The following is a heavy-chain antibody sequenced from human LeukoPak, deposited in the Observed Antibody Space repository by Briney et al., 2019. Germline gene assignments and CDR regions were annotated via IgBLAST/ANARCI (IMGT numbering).Heavy chain of an antibody. V-gene: IGHV4-34*01. CDR3: ARAPTPRTMIVEQKYYYYGMDV. D-gene: IGHD3-22*01. CDR1: GGSFSGYY. J-gene: IGHJ6*02. CDR2: INHSGST. Sequence: KPSETLSLTCAVYGGSFSGYYWSWIRQPPGKGLEWIGEINHSGSTNYNPSLKSRVTISVDTSKNQFSLKLSSVTAADTAVYYCARAPTPRTMIVEQKYYYYGMDVWGQGTTVTVSS.